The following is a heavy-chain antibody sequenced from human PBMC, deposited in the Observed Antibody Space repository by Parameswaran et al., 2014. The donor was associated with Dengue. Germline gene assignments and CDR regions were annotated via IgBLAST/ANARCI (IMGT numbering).Heavy chain of an antibody. Sequence: WIRQPPGKRLEWVANIKQDGSEKYYVDSVKGRFTISRDNAKNSLYLQMNSLRAEDTAVYYCASSARPDHYGMDVWGQGTTVTVSS. D-gene: IGHD6-6*01. V-gene: IGHV3-7*01. CDR2: IKQDGSEK. CDR3: ASSARPDHYGMDV. J-gene: IGHJ6*02.